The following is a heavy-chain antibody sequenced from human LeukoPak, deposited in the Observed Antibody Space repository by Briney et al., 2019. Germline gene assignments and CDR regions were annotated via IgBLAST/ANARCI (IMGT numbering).Heavy chain of an antibody. Sequence: ASVKVSCKASGYTFTSYDINWVRQATRQGLEWMGWMNPNSGNTGYAQKFQGRVTMTRNTSISTAYMELSSLRSEDTAVYYCARWVVPAATFDYWGQGTLVTVSS. D-gene: IGHD2-2*01. CDR3: ARWVVPAATFDY. V-gene: IGHV1-8*01. CDR2: MNPNSGNT. J-gene: IGHJ4*02. CDR1: GYTFTSYD.